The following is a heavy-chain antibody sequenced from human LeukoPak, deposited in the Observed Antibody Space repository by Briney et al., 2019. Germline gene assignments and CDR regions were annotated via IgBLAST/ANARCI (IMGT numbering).Heavy chain of an antibody. CDR1: GFAFSSYW. CDR2: IKQDGSEK. J-gene: IGHJ4*02. V-gene: IGHV3-7*01. D-gene: IGHD2-15*01. CDR3: ARDIVVVVAATYYFDY. Sequence: PTGGSLRLSCAASGFAFSSYWMSWVRQAPGKGLEWVANIKQDGSEKYYVDSVKGRFTISRDNAKNSLYLQMNSLRAEDTAVYYCARDIVVVVAATYYFDYWGQGTLVTVSS.